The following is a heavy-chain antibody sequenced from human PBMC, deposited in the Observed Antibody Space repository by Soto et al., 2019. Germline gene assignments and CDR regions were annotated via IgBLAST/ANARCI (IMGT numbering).Heavy chain of an antibody. J-gene: IGHJ4*02. D-gene: IGHD1-1*01. Sequence: EVQVFESGGGLVQPGGSLRLSCAASVFSFSDYSMAWVRQTPEKGLEWVSGMSIGGEKTFYIDSVKGRFIVSRDSSRDTVYFQMNRLRVEDTAVYYCSRWNGYGDLWGQGTLVTVSS. CDR3: SRWNGYGDL. V-gene: IGHV3-23*01. CDR2: MSIGGEKT. CDR1: VFSFSDYS.